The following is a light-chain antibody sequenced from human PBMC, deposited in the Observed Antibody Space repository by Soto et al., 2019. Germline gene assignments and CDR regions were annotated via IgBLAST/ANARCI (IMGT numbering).Light chain of an antibody. CDR2: GAS. Sequence: EVVLTQSPVTLSLSPGERATLSCRASQSVSSPYLAWYQQKPGQPPRLLIYGASSRATDIPDRFIGSGSGTEFTVTIARLTPEDFAMYYCQQYGSSPFTFGPGTKVDI. V-gene: IGKV3-20*01. J-gene: IGKJ3*01. CDR3: QQYGSSPFT. CDR1: QSVSSPY.